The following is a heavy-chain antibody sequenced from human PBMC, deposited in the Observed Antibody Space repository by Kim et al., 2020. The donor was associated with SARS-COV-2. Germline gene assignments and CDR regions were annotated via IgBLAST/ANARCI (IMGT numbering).Heavy chain of an antibody. D-gene: IGHD3-9*01. CDR1: GFTFSSYA. CDR3: ARDLELRYFDGGGDY. J-gene: IGHJ4*01. V-gene: IGHV3-30*04. CDR2: ISYDGSNK. Sequence: GGSLRLSCAASGFTFSSYAMHWVRQAPGKGLEWVAVISYDGSNKYYADSVKGRFTISRDNSKNTLYLQMNSPSAEDTAVYYCARDLELRYFDGGGDYWG.